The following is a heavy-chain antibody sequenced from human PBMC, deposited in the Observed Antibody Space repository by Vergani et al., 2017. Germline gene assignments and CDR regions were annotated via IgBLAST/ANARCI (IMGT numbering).Heavy chain of an antibody. CDR2: ISGDGGST. J-gene: IGHJ6*03. CDR3: AKDASQLWLLDYYYYMDV. CDR1: GFTFDDYA. V-gene: IGHV3-43*02. Sequence: EVQLVESGGGVVQPGGSLRLSCAASGFTFDDYAMHWVRQAPGKGLEWVSLISGDGGSTYYADSVKGRFTISRDNSKNSLYLQMNSLRTEDTALYYCAKDASQLWLLDYYYYMDVWGKGTTVTVSS. D-gene: IGHD5-18*01.